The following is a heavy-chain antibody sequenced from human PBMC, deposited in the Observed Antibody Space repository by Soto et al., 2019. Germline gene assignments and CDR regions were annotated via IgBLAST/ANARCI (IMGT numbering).Heavy chain of an antibody. D-gene: IGHD6-19*01. CDR3: ARGPVAGSDF. CDR2: ISPYSGET. Sequence: ASVQVSCKASGYTFTSYGIVWVRQAPGQGLEWMGWISPYSGETRYAEKFQDRVTLTTDTSTKTAYMDLRNLKSDDTAVYWCARGPVAGSDFWG. J-gene: IGHJ4*01. V-gene: IGHV1-18*04. CDR1: GYTFTSYG.